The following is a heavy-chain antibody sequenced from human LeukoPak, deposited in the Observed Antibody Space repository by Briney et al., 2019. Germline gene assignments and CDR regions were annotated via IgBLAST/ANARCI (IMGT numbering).Heavy chain of an antibody. CDR3: ATSYGDPYYYYGMDV. CDR1: GFTFSSYS. D-gene: IGHD4-17*01. J-gene: IGHJ6*02. V-gene: IGHV3-48*01. Sequence: PGGSLRLSCAASGFTFSSYSMNWVRQAPGKGPEWVSYISSSSSTIYYADSVKGRFTISRDNAKNSLYLQMNSLRAEDTAVYYCATSYGDPYYYYGMDVWGQGTTVTVSS. CDR2: ISSSSSTI.